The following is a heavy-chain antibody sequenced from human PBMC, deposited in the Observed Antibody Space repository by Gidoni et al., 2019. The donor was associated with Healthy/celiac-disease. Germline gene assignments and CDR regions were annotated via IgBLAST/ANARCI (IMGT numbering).Heavy chain of an antibody. V-gene: IGHV3-7*01. J-gene: IGHJ4*02. CDR2: IKQDGSEK. Sequence: EVQLVESGGGLVQPGGSLRLSCAASGFTFSTFWMSWVRQAPGKGLEWVANIKQDGSEKYYVDSVKGRFTIARDNAKNSLYLQMNSLRAEDTAVYFCARCQSEDIVLVVAATHWGQGTLVTVSS. CDR1: GFTFSTFW. CDR3: ARCQSEDIVLVVAATH. D-gene: IGHD2-15*01.